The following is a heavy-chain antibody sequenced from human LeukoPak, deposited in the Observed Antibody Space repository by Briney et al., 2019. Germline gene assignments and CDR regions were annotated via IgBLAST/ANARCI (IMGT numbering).Heavy chain of an antibody. J-gene: IGHJ4*02. CDR1: DDSLTMYY. CDR2: VYHTGST. CDR3: ARGHLTGRGYFDY. D-gene: IGHD1-20*01. V-gene: IGHV4-59*01. Sequence: PSETLSLTCSVSDDSLTMYYWTWIRQPPGKGLEWIGYVYHTGSTNFNPSLNGRVSISRDTSKNLFSLKLNSVTAADTAVYYCARGHLTGRGYFDYWGQGTLVTVSS.